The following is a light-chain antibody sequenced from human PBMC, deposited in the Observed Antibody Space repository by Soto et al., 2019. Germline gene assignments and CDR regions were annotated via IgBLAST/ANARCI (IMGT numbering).Light chain of an antibody. CDR2: GNT. Sequence: QSVLTQPPSVSAAPGQKVTISCSGSSSNIGAGYPVHWYQQLPGTAPRLLIFGNTIRPSGVPARFSGSRSGLAITGLQAEDEADYYCQSYDSSLSGYVFGAGTKLTVL. J-gene: IGLJ1*01. CDR1: SSNIGAGYP. CDR3: QSYDSSLSGYV. V-gene: IGLV1-40*01.